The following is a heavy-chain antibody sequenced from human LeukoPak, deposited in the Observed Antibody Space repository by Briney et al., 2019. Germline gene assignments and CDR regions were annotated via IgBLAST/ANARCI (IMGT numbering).Heavy chain of an antibody. CDR1: GFTFCSNA. CDR2: ISSCGGCT. Sequence: GGSLRLSCAASGFTFCSNATGWVCHGPGQGLEWGSAISSCGGCTCYTDSVRGRLTIYTDNSKTTMYLQINSLRDEDTAVYYCTKSGQYRTGYGYGYYFDYWGQGTLVTVSS. CDR3: TKSGQYRTGYGYGYYFDY. J-gene: IGHJ4*02. V-gene: IGHV3-23*01. D-gene: IGHD5-18*01.